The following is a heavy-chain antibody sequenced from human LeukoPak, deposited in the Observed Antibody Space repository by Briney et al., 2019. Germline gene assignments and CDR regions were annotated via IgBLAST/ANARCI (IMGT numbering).Heavy chain of an antibody. Sequence: PSETLSLTCTVSGGSISSYYWSWIRQPPGKGLEWIGYIYYSGSTNYSPSLKSRVTISVDTSKNQFSLKLSSVTAADTAVYYCARVAIAAAGSSWFDPWGQGTLVTVSS. CDR3: ARVAIAAAGSSWFDP. V-gene: IGHV4-59*01. CDR1: GGSISSYY. CDR2: IYYSGST. J-gene: IGHJ5*02. D-gene: IGHD6-13*01.